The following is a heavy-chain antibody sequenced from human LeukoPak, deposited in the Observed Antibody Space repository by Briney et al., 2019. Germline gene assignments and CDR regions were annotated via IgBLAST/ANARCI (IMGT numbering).Heavy chain of an antibody. CDR1: GFTFSSYA. D-gene: IGHD3-22*01. J-gene: IGHJ4*02. CDR2: ISGSGGST. Sequence: GGSLRLSCAASGFTFSSYAMSWVRQAPGKGLEWVSDISGSGGSTYYADSVKGRFTISRDNAKNSLYLQMNSLRAEDTAVYYCARAMTYYYDSSGYYYYFDYWGQGTLVTVSS. V-gene: IGHV3-23*01. CDR3: ARAMTYYYDSSGYYYYFDY.